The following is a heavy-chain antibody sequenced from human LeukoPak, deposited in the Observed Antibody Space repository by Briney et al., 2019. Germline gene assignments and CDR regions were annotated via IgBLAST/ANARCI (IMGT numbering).Heavy chain of an antibody. V-gene: IGHV1-8*01. CDR2: MKPNSGNT. CDR3: ARDVTRLWYSSSWYRIFDY. Sequence: ASVKVSCKASGYTFTSYDINWVRQATGQGLEWMGWMKPNSGNTGYAQKFQGRVTMTRNTSISTAYMELSSLRSEDTAVYYCARDVTRLWYSSSWYRIFDYWGQGTLVTVSS. CDR1: GYTFTSYD. J-gene: IGHJ4*02. D-gene: IGHD6-13*01.